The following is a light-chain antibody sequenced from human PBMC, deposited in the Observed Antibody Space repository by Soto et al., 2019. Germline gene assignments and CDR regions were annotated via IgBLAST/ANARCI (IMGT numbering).Light chain of an antibody. CDR2: EVS. V-gene: IGLV2-8*01. Sequence: QSALTQPPSEPGSPGQSVTISCTGTSSDVGGYNYVSWYQQHPGKAPKLMIYEVSKRPSGVPDRFSGSKSGNTASLTVSGLQAEDEADYYCSSYAGSNNWNFGTGTKLTVL. CDR1: SSDVGGYNY. J-gene: IGLJ1*01. CDR3: SSYAGSNNWN.